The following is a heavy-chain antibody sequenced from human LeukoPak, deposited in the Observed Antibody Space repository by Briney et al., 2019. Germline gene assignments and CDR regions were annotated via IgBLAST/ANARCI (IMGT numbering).Heavy chain of an antibody. Sequence: GGPLRLSXAASGFTFSSYAMSWVRQAPGKGLEWVSGIGTSGVGTYYADSVKGRFTISRDNSKNTLYLQMNSLRAEDTAVYYCARDFRTMYSSGWLDIWGQGTLVTVSS. D-gene: IGHD6-19*01. J-gene: IGHJ5*02. CDR3: ARDFRTMYSSGWLDI. CDR2: IGTSGVGT. V-gene: IGHV3-23*01. CDR1: GFTFSSYA.